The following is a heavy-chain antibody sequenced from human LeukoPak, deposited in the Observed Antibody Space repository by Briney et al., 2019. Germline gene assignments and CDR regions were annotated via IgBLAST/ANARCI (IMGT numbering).Heavy chain of an antibody. CDR2: ISAGGSST. CDR3: AKVVGGRPRWLQEFDY. D-gene: IGHD5-24*01. Sequence: PGGSLRLSCAASGFTFSSYAMSWVRQAPGKGLEWVSAISAGGSSTYYADSVKGRFTISRDNSKNTFFLQMNSLRAEDTAVYYCAKVVGGRPRWLQEFDYRGQGTLVTVSS. CDR1: GFTFSSYA. V-gene: IGHV3-23*01. J-gene: IGHJ4*02.